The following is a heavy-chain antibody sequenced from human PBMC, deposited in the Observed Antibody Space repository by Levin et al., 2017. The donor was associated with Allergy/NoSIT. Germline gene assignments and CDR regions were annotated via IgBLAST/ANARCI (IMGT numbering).Heavy chain of an antibody. J-gene: IGHJ6*02. D-gene: IGHD6-19*01. CDR3: AKDLYWGGIAVDYYYGMDG. V-gene: IGHV3-23*01. Sequence: GGSLRLSCAASGFTFSSYAMSWVRQAPGKGLEWVSAISGSGGSTYYADSVKGRFTISRDNSKNTLYLQMNSLRAEDTAVYYCAKDLYWGGIAVDYYYGMDGWGQGTTVTVSS. CDR2: ISGSGGST. CDR1: GFTFSSYA.